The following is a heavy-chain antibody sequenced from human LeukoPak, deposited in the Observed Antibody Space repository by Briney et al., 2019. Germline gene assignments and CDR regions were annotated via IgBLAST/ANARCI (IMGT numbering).Heavy chain of an antibody. V-gene: IGHV4-34*01. D-gene: IGHD6-13*01. CDR2: INHSGST. Sequence: SETLSLTCAVYGGSFGGYYWSWIRQPPGKGLEWIGEINHSGSTNYNPSLKSRVTISVDTSKNQFSLKLSSVTAADTAVYYCARARIAAAGTGDWFDPWGQGTLVTVSS. J-gene: IGHJ5*02. CDR3: ARARIAAAGTGDWFDP. CDR1: GGSFGGYY.